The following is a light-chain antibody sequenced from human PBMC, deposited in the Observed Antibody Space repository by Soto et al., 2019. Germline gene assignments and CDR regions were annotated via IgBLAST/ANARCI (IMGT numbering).Light chain of an antibody. CDR2: GAS. V-gene: IGKV3-20*01. CDR3: QQYGRSSWT. J-gene: IGKJ1*01. CDR1: QTVSSK. Sequence: ESVLTHSTRTLCVSPGGREIRPYRASQTVSSKLALYQHKPGQAPRLLIYGASSRATGIPDRFSGSGSGTDFTLTISRLEPEDFAVYYCQQYGRSSWTFGQGTKV.